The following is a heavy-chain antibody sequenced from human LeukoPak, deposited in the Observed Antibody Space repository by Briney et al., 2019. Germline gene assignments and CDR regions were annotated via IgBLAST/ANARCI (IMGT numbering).Heavy chain of an antibody. D-gene: IGHD5-12*01. CDR1: GYTLTSYG. CDR3: ATSLTIVATTYSDY. J-gene: IGHJ4*02. V-gene: IGHV1-18*01. Sequence: ASVKVSCKASGYTLTSYGISWVRQAPGQGLEWMGWISAYNGNTNYAQKLQGRVTMTTDTSTSTAYMELRSLRSDDTAVYYCATSLTIVATTYSDYWGQGTLVTVSS. CDR2: ISAYNGNT.